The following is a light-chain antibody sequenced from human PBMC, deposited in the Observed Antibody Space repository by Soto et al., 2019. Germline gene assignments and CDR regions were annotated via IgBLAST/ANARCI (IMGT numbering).Light chain of an antibody. J-gene: IGKJ1*01. CDR3: QQYDGYSGT. CDR2: DAS. Sequence: IQMTQSPSTVYASVGDRVTLTCRASQSIGTLLAWYQQKPGEAPKLLIYDASNLERGVSSTFSGSGSGTEFTLTINTLQPEDFATYYCQQYDGYSGTFGQGTKVDIK. CDR1: QSIGTL. V-gene: IGKV1-5*01.